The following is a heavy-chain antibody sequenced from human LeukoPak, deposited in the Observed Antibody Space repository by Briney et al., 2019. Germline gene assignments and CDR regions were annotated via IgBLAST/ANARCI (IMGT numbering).Heavy chain of an antibody. CDR1: GFTFSSYS. J-gene: IGHJ4*02. CDR2: ISSSSSTI. Sequence: PGGSLRLSCAASGFTFSSYSMNWVRQAPGKGLEWVSYISSSSSTIYYADSVKGRFTISRDNAKNSLYLQMNSLRAEDTAVYYCARVPDIVDTAMVGFDYWGQGTLVTVSS. D-gene: IGHD5-18*01. V-gene: IGHV3-48*04. CDR3: ARVPDIVDTAMVGFDY.